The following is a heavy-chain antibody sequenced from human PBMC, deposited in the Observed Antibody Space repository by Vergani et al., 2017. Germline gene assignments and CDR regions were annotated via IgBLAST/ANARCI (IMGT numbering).Heavy chain of an antibody. Sequence: QVQLVQSGAEVKKPGASVKVSCKASGYTFTSYGISWVRQAPGQGLEWMGWISAYNGNTNYAQKLQGRVTMTTDTSTRTAYMELRSLRSDDTAVYYCARDPPSDYYGSGSYSPDDYWGQGTLVTVSS. CDR2: ISAYNGNT. V-gene: IGHV1-18*01. CDR3: ARDPPSDYYGSGSYSPDDY. J-gene: IGHJ4*02. CDR1: GYTFTSYG. D-gene: IGHD3-10*01.